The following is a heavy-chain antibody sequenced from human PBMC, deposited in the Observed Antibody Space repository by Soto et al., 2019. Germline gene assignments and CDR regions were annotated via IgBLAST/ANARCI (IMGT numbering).Heavy chain of an antibody. J-gene: IGHJ4*02. V-gene: IGHV1-8*01. Sequence: GASVKVSCKASGYTFSSYDINWVRQASGQGLEWMGWMNPNSGNTGYAQKFQGRVSMTRNTSITTAYMELSSLTSDGTAVYYCARSSRDYWGQGTQVTVSS. CDR3: ARSSRDY. CDR1: GYTFSSYD. CDR2: MNPNSGNT.